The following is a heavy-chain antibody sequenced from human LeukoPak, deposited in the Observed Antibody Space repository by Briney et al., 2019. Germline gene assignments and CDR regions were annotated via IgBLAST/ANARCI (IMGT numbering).Heavy chain of an antibody. CDR1: GYTFTSYY. CDR3: ARDFEFGGNSVGYFDY. V-gene: IGHV1-46*01. CDR2: INPSGGST. D-gene: IGHD4-23*01. Sequence: ASVKVSCKASGYTFTSYYMHWVRQAPGQGLEWMGIINPSGGSTSYAQKFQGRVTMTRDMSTSTVYMELSSLRSEDTAVYYCARDFEFGGNSVGYFDYWGQGTLVTVPS. J-gene: IGHJ4*02.